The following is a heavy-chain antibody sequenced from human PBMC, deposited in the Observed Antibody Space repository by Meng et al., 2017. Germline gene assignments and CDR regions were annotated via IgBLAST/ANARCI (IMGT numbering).Heavy chain of an antibody. D-gene: IGHD3-22*01. V-gene: IGHV4-38-2*02. Sequence: GSLRLSCAVSGYSISSGYYWGWIRQPPGKGLEWIGSIYHSGSTYYNPSLKSRVTISVDTSKNQFSLKLSSVTAADTAVYYCARDLEYYDSSPPTVFDYWGQGNLVTGAS. CDR2: IYHSGST. CDR1: GYSISSGYY. J-gene: IGHJ4*02. CDR3: ARDLEYYDSSPPTVFDY.